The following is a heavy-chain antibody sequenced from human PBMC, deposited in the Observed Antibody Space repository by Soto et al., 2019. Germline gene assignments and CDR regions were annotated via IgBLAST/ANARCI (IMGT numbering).Heavy chain of an antibody. CDR3: ARDGSDSYGLDV. Sequence: PSETLSLTCTVSGGSISSYYWSWIRQSAGKGLEWIGRIYNGGNTQYNPSLKSRVTMSADTSKNQFSLRLNSVTAADTAVYYCARDGSDSYGLDVWGQGTMVTVFS. J-gene: IGHJ6*02. CDR2: IYNGGNT. CDR1: GGSISSYY. D-gene: IGHD3-10*01. V-gene: IGHV4-4*07.